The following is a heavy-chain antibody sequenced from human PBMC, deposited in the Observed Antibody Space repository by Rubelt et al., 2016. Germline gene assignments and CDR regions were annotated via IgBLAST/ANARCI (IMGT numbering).Heavy chain of an antibody. V-gene: IGHV1-18*01. J-gene: IGHJ4*02. D-gene: IGHD6-6*01. Sequence: QVQLVQSGAEVKKPGASVKVSCKASGYNFSTSGISWVRQARGQGLEWMGWISAYNGNTLYAQKLQGRVTMTTDTSTSTAYMGLRSLRSDDTAVFYCARVRQLSDYWGQGTLVTVSS. CDR1: GYNFSTSG. CDR2: ISAYNGNT. CDR3: ARVRQLSDY.